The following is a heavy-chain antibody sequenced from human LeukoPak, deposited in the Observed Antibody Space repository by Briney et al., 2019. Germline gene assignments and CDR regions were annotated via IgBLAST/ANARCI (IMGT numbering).Heavy chain of an antibody. CDR2: IIPIFGTA. CDR1: GGTFSSYA. Sequence: SVKVSCKASGGTFSSYAISWVRQAPGQGLEWMGGIIPIFGTANYAQKFQGGVTITADESTSTAYMELSSLRSEDTAVYYCAREGTKYNWNLDYWGQGTLVTVSS. J-gene: IGHJ4*02. D-gene: IGHD1-20*01. V-gene: IGHV1-69*13. CDR3: AREGTKYNWNLDY.